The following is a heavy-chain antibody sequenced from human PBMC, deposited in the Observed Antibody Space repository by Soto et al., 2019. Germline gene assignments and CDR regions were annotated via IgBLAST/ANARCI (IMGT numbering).Heavy chain of an antibody. J-gene: IGHJ4*02. CDR2: INPNSGGT. CDR1: GYTFTGWP. CDR3: ARGSDSSGYYSLDY. V-gene: IGHV1-2*04. Sequence: GASVKVSCKTSGYTFTGWPIHWVRQAPGQSHEWMGWINPNSGGTNYAQKFQGWATMTRDTSISTAYMELSRLRSDDTAVYYCARGSDSSGYYSLDYWGQGTLVTVSS. D-gene: IGHD3-22*01.